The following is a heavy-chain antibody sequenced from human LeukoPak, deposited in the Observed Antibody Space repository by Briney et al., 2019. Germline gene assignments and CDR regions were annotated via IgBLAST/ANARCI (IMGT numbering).Heavy chain of an antibody. CDR3: ARNDYSSSSYFY. Sequence: GGFLRLSCAASGFTVSSNYVNWVRQAPGKGLEWVSYISSGGSAIYYADSVKGRFTISRDNAKNSLYLQMNSLRAEDTAVYYCARNDYSSSSYFYWGQGTLVTVSS. CDR2: ISSGGSAI. J-gene: IGHJ4*02. V-gene: IGHV3-48*03. CDR1: GFTVSSNY. D-gene: IGHD6-6*01.